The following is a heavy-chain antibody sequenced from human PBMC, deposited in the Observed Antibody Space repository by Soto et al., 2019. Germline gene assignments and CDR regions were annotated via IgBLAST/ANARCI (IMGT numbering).Heavy chain of an antibody. Sequence: QVQLQESGPGLVKPSETLSLTCTVSGGSISSYYWSWIRQPPGKGLEWIGYIYYSGSTNYNPALKSRVTISVDKSKTQFSLKLSSVTAADTAVYYCARGGDIVVERDWFDPWGQGTLVTVSS. D-gene: IGHD2-15*01. CDR3: ARGGDIVVERDWFDP. CDR2: IYYSGST. CDR1: GGSISSYY. J-gene: IGHJ5*02. V-gene: IGHV4-59*01.